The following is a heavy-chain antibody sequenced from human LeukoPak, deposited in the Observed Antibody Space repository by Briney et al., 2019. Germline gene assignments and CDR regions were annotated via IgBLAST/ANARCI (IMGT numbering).Heavy chain of an antibody. D-gene: IGHD3-10*01. CDR3: ARSAGGAFDI. CDR2: TSTDGSDK. CDR1: GFILNIYA. Sequence: GGSLGLSCEASGFILNIYAMHWVRQAPGKGLEWVALTSTDGSDKYNAGSVKGRFTISRDNSKNTVYLQMNSLRPEDTAIYYCARSAGGAFDIWGQGTMVTVSS. V-gene: IGHV3-30*01. J-gene: IGHJ3*02.